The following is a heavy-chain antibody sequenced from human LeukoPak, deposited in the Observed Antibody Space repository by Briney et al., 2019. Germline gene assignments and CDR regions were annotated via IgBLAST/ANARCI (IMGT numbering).Heavy chain of an antibody. J-gene: IGHJ5*02. Sequence: GGSLRLSCAASGFTFSSYAMHWVRQAPGKGLEWVAVISYDGSNKYYADSVKGRFTISRDNSKNTLYLQMNSLRAEDTAVYYCARWKNDSSGYYGFPNWFDPWGQGTLVTVSS. CDR1: GFTFSSYA. CDR3: ARWKNDSSGYYGFPNWFDP. V-gene: IGHV3-30-3*01. CDR2: ISYDGSNK. D-gene: IGHD3-22*01.